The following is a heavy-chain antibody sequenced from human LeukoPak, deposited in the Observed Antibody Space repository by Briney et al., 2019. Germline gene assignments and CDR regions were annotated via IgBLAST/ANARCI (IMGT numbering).Heavy chain of an antibody. V-gene: IGHV3-30*18. Sequence: GALRLSCAASGFTFSSYGMHWVRQAPGKGLEWVAVISYDGSNKYYADSVKGRFTISRDNSKSTLYLQMNSLRAEDTAVYYCAKDLHSSDDYWGQGTLVTVSS. J-gene: IGHJ4*02. D-gene: IGHD6-19*01. CDR2: ISYDGSNK. CDR3: AKDLHSSDDY. CDR1: GFTFSSYG.